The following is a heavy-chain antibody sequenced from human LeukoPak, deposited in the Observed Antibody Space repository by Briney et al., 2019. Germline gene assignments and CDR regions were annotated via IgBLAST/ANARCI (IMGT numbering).Heavy chain of an antibody. J-gene: IGHJ4*02. D-gene: IGHD2-15*01. V-gene: IGHV3-53*01. Sequence: GGSLRLSCAASGFTVSSNYMSWVRQAPGKGLEWVSVIYSGGSTYYADSVKGRFTISRDNSENTLYLQMSSLRAEDTAIYYCVRDFSCSGGSCPLFDSWGQGTLVSVSA. CDR1: GFTVSSNY. CDR3: VRDFSCSGGSCPLFDS. CDR2: IYSGGST.